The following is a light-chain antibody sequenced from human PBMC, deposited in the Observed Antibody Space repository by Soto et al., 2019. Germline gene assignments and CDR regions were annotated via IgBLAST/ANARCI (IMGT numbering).Light chain of an antibody. CDR2: EVN. CDR3: CSFTSSNTHV. CDR1: SSDFGNYNL. J-gene: IGLJ1*01. V-gene: IGLV2-23*02. Sequence: QSVLTQPASVSGSPGQSITISCTETSSDFGNYNLVSWYQQHPGKVPKLILFEVNKRPSGVSGRFSGSKSGNTASLTISGLQAEDEADYYCCSFTSSNTHVFGTGTKLTVL.